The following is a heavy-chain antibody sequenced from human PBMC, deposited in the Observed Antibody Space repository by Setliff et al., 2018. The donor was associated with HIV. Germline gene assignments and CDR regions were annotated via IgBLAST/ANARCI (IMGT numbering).Heavy chain of an antibody. Sequence: ASVKVSCKTSGGTLSNYVITWVRQAPGQGPEWMGMIIPMYNTPAYAQKFQGRVTFTADESTSTAYMELSSLSSEDTAVYYCARDQTGVAAAAFGGGSAWSDEGFDIWGQGTMVTVSS. CDR2: IIPMYNTP. CDR1: GGTLSNYV. V-gene: IGHV1-69*13. CDR3: ARDQTGVAAAAFGGGSAWSDEGFDI. J-gene: IGHJ3*02. D-gene: IGHD6-13*01.